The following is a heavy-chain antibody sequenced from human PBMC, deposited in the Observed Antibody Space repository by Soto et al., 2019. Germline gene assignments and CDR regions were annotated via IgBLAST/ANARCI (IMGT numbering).Heavy chain of an antibody. D-gene: IGHD3-10*01. Sequence: SSETLSLTCTVSGGSISSGDYYWSWIRQPPGKGLEWIGYIYYSGSTYYNPSLKSRVTISVDTSKNQFTLKLSSVTAADTAVYYCASTLLWFGELFPHWFHPSGQAILVTVSS. V-gene: IGHV4-30-4*01. CDR2: IYYSGST. CDR1: GGSISSGDYY. CDR3: ASTLLWFGELFPHWFHP. J-gene: IGHJ5*02.